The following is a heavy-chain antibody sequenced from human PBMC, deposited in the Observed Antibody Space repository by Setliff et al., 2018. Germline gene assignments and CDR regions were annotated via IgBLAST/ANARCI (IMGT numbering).Heavy chain of an antibody. D-gene: IGHD5-18*01. V-gene: IGHV1-69*05. CDR3: AREGVDTRSSTDYRYYMDV. J-gene: IGHJ6*03. Sequence: SVKVSCKASGGTFTNYGVSWVRQAPGQELEWMGGTIPLFGTTDYAQKFHGRVTIITDESTSTAYMELSSPSSDDTAVYYCAREGVDTRSSTDYRYYMDVWGKGTTVTVSS. CDR1: GGTFTNYG. CDR2: TIPLFGTT.